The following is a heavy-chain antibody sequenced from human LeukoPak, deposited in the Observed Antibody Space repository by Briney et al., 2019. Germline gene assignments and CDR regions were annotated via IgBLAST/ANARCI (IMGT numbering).Heavy chain of an antibody. V-gene: IGHV1-8*01. D-gene: IGHD2-2*01. CDR2: MNPNSGNT. CDR3: ATSTSSEGYYFDY. CDR1: GYTFTSYD. J-gene: IGHJ4*02. Sequence: ASVKVSCKASGYTFTSYDINWVRQATGQGLEWMGWMNPNSGNTGYAQKFQGRVTMTRNTSISTAYMELSSLRSEDTAVYYCATSTSSEGYYFDYWGQGTLVTVSS.